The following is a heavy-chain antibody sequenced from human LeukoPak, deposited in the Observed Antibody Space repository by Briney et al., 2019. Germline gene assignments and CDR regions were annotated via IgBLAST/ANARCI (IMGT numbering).Heavy chain of an antibody. CDR3: AKDYRYYGSGSHMDA. CDR1: GFTFSSYA. Sequence: GGSLRLSCAASGFTFSSYAMSWVRQVPEKGLEWVSSISGSGGITYYADSVKGRFTISRDNSKNTLYLQMDSLRPEDTAVYFCAKDYRYYGSGSHMDAWGKGTTVTISS. J-gene: IGHJ6*03. CDR2: ISGSGGIT. V-gene: IGHV3-23*01. D-gene: IGHD3-10*01.